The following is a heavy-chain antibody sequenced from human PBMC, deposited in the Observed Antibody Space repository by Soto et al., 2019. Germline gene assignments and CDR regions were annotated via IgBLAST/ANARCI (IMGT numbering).Heavy chain of an antibody. D-gene: IGHD2-15*01. CDR2: INSDGSST. CDR3: ARERSCSGGSCHPPSNYYYYGMDV. Sequence: GGSLRLSCAASGFTFSSYWMHWVRQAPGKGLVWVSRINSDGSSTSYADSVKGRFTISRDNAKNTLYLQMNSLRAEDTAVYYCARERSCSGGSCHPPSNYYYYGMDVWGQGTTVTVSS. V-gene: IGHV3-74*01. CDR1: GFTFSSYW. J-gene: IGHJ6*02.